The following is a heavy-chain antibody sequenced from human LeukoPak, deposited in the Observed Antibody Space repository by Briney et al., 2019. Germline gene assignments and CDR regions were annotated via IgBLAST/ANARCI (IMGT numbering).Heavy chain of an antibody. D-gene: IGHD2-8*01. CDR2: FSYHGAT. CDR3: SSAHCPNGVCLIDY. J-gene: IGHJ4*02. V-gene: IGHV4-39*01. CDR1: GGSIDRRGYY. Sequence: SETVSLTCTVSGGSIDRRGYYWGWIRQPPGKGLEWIGIFSYHGATYYSPSLNSRVTISLDTSKNQFSLKLSSVTAAETAVYYCSSAHCPNGVCLIDYWGQGTRVTVSS.